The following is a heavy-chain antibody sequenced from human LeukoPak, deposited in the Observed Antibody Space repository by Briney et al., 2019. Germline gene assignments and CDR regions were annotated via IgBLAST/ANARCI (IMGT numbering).Heavy chain of an antibody. CDR2: ISGSGGST. D-gene: IGHD2-8*02. J-gene: IGHJ4*02. Sequence: GGSLRLSCAASGFSVSSNYMSWVRQAPGKGLEWVSAISGSGGSTHNADSVKGRFTISRDNSKNTLYLQMSSLRAEDTAIYYCATYRQVLLPFESWGQGTLVTVSS. CDR1: GFSVSSNY. CDR3: ATYRQVLLPFES. V-gene: IGHV3-23*01.